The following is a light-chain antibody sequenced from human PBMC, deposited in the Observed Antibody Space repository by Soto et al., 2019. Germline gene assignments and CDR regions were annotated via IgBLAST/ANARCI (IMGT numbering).Light chain of an antibody. J-gene: IGKJ5*01. Sequence: EIVFTQSPATLSLSPGERASLSCRASQSVSIYLALYQQKPGQAPRLLIYDASNRATGIPARFSGSGSGTDFTLTISSLEPEDFAVYYCQQRSNWPITFGQGTRLEIK. CDR3: QQRSNWPIT. CDR1: QSVSIY. CDR2: DAS. V-gene: IGKV3-11*01.